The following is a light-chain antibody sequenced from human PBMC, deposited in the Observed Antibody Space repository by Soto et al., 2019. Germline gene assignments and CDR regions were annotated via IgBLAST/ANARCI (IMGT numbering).Light chain of an antibody. CDR2: AAS. J-gene: IGKJ1*01. CDR3: QHYNSYSEA. CDR1: QGISSY. V-gene: IGKV1-9*01. Sequence: DIHMTQSPSTLSGSVGDRVTITCRASQGISSYLAWYQQKPGKAPKLLIYAASTLQSGVPSRFSGSGSGTEFTLTISSLQPDDFATYYCQHYNSYSEAFGQGTKVDIK.